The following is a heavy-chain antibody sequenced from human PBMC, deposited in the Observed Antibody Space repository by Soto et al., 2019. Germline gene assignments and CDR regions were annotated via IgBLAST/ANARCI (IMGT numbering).Heavy chain of an antibody. J-gene: IGHJ4*02. CDR2: IYYSGST. Sequence: SETLSLTCTVSGGSVSSGHFYWSWIRQPPGKGLEWIGYIYYSGSTKYNPSLRSRVTILVDTSKNQFSLKLTSVTAADTAVYYCARSGSGSGWLGGQGTLVTV. CDR1: GGSVSSGHFY. CDR3: ARSGSGSGWL. D-gene: IGHD6-19*01. V-gene: IGHV4-61*01.